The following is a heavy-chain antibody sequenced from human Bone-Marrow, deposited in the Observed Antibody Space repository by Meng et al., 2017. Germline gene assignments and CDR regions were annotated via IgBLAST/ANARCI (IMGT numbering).Heavy chain of an antibody. D-gene: IGHD7-27*01. CDR2: TYYRSKWYN. V-gene: IGHV6-1*01. CDR1: GDIVSSNSAA. CDR3: ARAPHGTGDWDPQDY. Sequence: SDILSLTCAISGDIVSSNSAAWNWIRQSPSRGLEWLGRTYYRSKWYNDYAVSVKSLITINPDTSKNQFSLQLNSVTPEGTAVYYGARAPHGTGDWDPQDYWGQGTLVTVSS. J-gene: IGHJ4*02.